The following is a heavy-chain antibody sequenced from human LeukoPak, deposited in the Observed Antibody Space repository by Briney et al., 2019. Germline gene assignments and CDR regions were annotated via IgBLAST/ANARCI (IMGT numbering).Heavy chain of an antibody. Sequence: KPSETLSLTCTVSGGSISSYYWSWIRQPPGKGLEWIGYIYYSGSTNYNPSLKSRVTISVDTSKNQFSLKLSSVTAADTAVYYCARDRYYDSYDAFDIWGQGTLVTVSS. D-gene: IGHD3-22*01. CDR1: GGSISSYY. V-gene: IGHV4-59*01. CDR3: ARDRYYDSYDAFDI. J-gene: IGHJ3*02. CDR2: IYYSGST.